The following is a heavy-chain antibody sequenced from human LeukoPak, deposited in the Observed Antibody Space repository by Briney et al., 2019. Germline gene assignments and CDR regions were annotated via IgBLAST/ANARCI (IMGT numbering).Heavy chain of an antibody. J-gene: IGHJ6*02. CDR1: GFTFSSYG. D-gene: IGHD3-10*01. CDR2: ISYDGGNK. V-gene: IGHV3-30*18. Sequence: GRSLRLSCAASGFTFSSYGMHWVRQAPGKGLEWVAVISYDGGNKYYADSVKGRFTISRDNSKNTLYLQMNSLRAEDTAVYYCAKDTSFDYYYGMDVWGQGTTVTVSS. CDR3: AKDTSFDYYYGMDV.